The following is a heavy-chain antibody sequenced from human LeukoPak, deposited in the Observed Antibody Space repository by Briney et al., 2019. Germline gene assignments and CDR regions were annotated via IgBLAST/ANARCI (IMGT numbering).Heavy chain of an antibody. CDR1: GGSISSYY. D-gene: IGHD2-15*01. Sequence: SETLSLTCSVSGGSISSYYWSWIRQPPGKGLEWIGYIYNSGSTNYNPSLKSRVTISVDTSKNQIYLKLSSVTAADTAVYYCARDRRSGEDSNFWGQGTLVTVSS. J-gene: IGHJ4*02. V-gene: IGHV4-59*01. CDR3: ARDRRSGEDSNF. CDR2: IYNSGST.